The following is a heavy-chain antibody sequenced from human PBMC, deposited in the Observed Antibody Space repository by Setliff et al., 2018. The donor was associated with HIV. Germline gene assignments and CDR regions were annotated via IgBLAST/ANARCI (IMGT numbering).Heavy chain of an antibody. CDR2: INHSGST. CDR1: GGSFSGYY. CDR3: ARVKSGSLGGYVDQ. J-gene: IGHJ5*02. V-gene: IGHV4-34*01. Sequence: SETLSLTCAVYGGSFSGYYWSWVRQPPGKGLEWIGGINHSGSTYYNPSLKSRVTRSVDTSKNQFSLKLSSVTAADTAVYYCARVKSGSLGGYVDQWGQGTLVTVSS. D-gene: IGHD3-10*01.